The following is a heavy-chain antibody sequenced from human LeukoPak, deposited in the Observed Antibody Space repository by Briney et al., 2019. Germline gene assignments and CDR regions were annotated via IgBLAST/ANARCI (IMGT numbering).Heavy chain of an antibody. CDR2: ISGYNGNT. CDR1: GYTFTNYG. CDR3: ARPLYYYDTNGLDYYYMDV. V-gene: IGHV1-18*01. J-gene: IGHJ6*03. Sequence: GASVKVSCKASGYTFTNYGISGVRPAPGQGLEGMGWISGYNGNTNYAQKLQGRVTMTTDTSTSTAYMELRSLRSDDTAVYYCARPLYYYDTNGLDYYYMDVWGKGTTVTDSS. D-gene: IGHD3-22*01.